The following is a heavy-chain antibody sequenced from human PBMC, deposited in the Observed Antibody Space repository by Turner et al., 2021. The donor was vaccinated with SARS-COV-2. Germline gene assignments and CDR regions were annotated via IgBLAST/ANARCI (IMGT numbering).Heavy chain of an antibody. V-gene: IGHV3-21*02. CDR1: GFPFSSYC. J-gene: IGHJ4*02. Sequence: VQLVESGGGLVKPGGSLRLYCAASGFPFSSYCMNWVRQAAEKGLEWVASINSGSSYIYYADSLKGRVTISRDNTKRSLFLQMNSLRVEDTAVYYCTRSRDYYGSGTYYNYDYWGQGTLVTVSS. D-gene: IGHD3-10*01. CDR3: TRSRDYYGSGTYYNYDY. CDR2: INSGSSYI.